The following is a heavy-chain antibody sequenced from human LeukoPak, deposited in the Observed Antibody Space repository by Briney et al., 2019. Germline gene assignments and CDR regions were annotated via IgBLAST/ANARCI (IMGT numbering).Heavy chain of an antibody. V-gene: IGHV3-7*01. CDR1: GFTLNSYW. Sequence: GGSLRLSCAASGFTLNSYWMSWVRQAPGQGLQWLANIKEDGSEKYYVDSVKGRFTISRDNAKNSLYLQMNSLRAEDTAVYYCGRETFYFDGSGYSGAPTYWGQGALVTVSS. D-gene: IGHD3-22*01. J-gene: IGHJ4*02. CDR3: GRETFYFDGSGYSGAPTY. CDR2: IKEDGSEK.